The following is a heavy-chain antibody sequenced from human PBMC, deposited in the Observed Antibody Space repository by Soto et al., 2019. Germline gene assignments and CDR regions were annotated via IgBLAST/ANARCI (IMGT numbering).Heavy chain of an antibody. J-gene: IGHJ5*02. CDR3: AKDQYGYWTNWLDP. D-gene: IGHD2-8*01. CDR2: ISWNSGSI. V-gene: IGHV3-9*01. Sequence: EVQLVESGGGLVQPGRSLRLSCAASGFTFDDYAMHWVRQAPGKGLEWVSGISWNSGSIGYADSVKGRFTISRDNAKNPLYLQMNSLRAEDTALYYCAKDQYGYWTNWLDPWGQGTLVTVSS. CDR1: GFTFDDYA.